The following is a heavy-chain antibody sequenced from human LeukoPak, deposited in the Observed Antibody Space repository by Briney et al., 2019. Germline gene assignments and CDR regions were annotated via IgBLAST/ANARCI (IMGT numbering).Heavy chain of an antibody. D-gene: IGHD6-13*01. J-gene: IGHJ4*02. CDR3: ASKPGYSSSWYLPPDY. V-gene: IGHV3-23*01. CDR2: ISPSGDIT. CDR1: GFIFSSHG. Sequence: PGGTLRLSCAASGFIFSSHGMNWVRQAPGKGLEWVSGISPSGDITYYADSVKGRFTISRDNSKNTLYLQMNSLRAEDTAVYYCASKPGYSSSWYLPPDYWGQGTLVTVSS.